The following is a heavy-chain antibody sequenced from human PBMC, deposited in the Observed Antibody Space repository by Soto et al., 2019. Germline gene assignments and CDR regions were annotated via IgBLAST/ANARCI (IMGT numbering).Heavy chain of an antibody. D-gene: IGHD1-26*01. CDR2: IYRSGTT. Sequence: PSETLSLTCDVSGGSVSGGSYSWTWIRQAPGKGLEWIGYIYRSGTTYYNPSLEGRVSLSVDRSRNQFSLNLTSMTAADTAVYYCGRGKTQYFFDSWGQGTLVTVSS. V-gene: IGHV4-30-2*01. CDR1: GGSVSGGSYS. J-gene: IGHJ4*02. CDR3: GRGKTQYFFDS.